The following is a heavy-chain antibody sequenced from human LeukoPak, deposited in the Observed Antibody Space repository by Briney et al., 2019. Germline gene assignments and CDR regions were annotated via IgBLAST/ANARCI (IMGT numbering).Heavy chain of an antibody. V-gene: IGHV3-7*01. CDR2: IKQDGSEK. D-gene: IGHD3-22*01. CDR1: GFTFSGYW. CDR3: VRDPYRIAVVPHYFDY. Sequence: GGSLRLSCAASGFTFSGYWMSWVRQAPGKGLEWVANIKQDGSEKYYVDSVKGRFTISRDNAKNSLYLQMNSLRAEDTAVYYCVRDPYRIAVVPHYFDYWGQGTLVTVSS. J-gene: IGHJ4*02.